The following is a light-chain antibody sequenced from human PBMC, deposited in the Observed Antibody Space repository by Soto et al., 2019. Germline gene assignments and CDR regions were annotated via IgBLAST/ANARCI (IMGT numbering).Light chain of an antibody. CDR1: LSVFYSSNNQNY. V-gene: IGKV4-1*01. CDR3: QQYYTTLAPT. Sequence: DIVMTQSPDSLTVSLGERATINCKSSLSVFYSSNNQNYLAWYQHKPGQPPKLLIYWASTRESGVPDRFSGSGSRTDFTLTISSLQAEDVAVYYCQQYYTTLAPTFGGGTKVEIK. J-gene: IGKJ4*01. CDR2: WAS.